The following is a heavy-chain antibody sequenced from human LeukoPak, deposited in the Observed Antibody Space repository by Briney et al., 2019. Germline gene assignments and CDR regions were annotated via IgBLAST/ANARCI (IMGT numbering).Heavy chain of an antibody. CDR3: AKDLRYYYDSSGYQGALDY. CDR2: ISSDSIYI. Sequence: PGGSLRLSCAASGFTLSSYSMNWVRQAPGKGLEWVSSISSDSIYIYYADSVKGRFTISRDNSKNTLYLQMNSLRAEDTAVYYCAKDLRYYYDSSGYQGALDYWGQGTLVTVSS. CDR1: GFTLSSYS. D-gene: IGHD3-22*01. V-gene: IGHV3-21*01. J-gene: IGHJ4*02.